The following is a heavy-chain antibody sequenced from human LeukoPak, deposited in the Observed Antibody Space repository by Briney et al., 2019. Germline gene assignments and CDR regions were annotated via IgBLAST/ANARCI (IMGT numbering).Heavy chain of an antibody. CDR2: ISYDGSNK. Sequence: PGGSLRLSCAASGFTFSSYAMHWVRQAPGKGLEWVAVISYDGSNKYYADSVKGRFTISRDNSKNTLYLQMNSLRAEDTAVYYCARPGCSSTRCYKYYFDYWGQGTLVTVSS. D-gene: IGHD2-2*02. J-gene: IGHJ4*02. V-gene: IGHV3-30*04. CDR3: ARPGCSSTRCYKYYFDY. CDR1: GFTFSSYA.